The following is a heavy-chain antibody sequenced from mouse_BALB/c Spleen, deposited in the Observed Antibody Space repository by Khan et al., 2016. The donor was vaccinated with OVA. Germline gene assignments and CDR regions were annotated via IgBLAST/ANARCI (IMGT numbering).Heavy chain of an antibody. Sequence: QIQLVQSGPELKKPGATVKISCKASGHTFTNFGMNWVKQAPGKGLKWMGWINTYTGEPTYADDFNGRFAFSLDASASTAYLQINNLTNEDTATYFCARPPYCSYAMDNWGQGTSVTVSS. J-gene: IGHJ4*01. CDR3: ARPPYCSYAMDN. CDR1: GHTFTNFG. D-gene: IGHD2-10*01. CDR2: INTYTGEP. V-gene: IGHV9-3-1*01.